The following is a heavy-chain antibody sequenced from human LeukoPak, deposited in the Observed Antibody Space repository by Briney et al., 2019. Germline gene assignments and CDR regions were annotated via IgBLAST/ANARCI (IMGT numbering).Heavy chain of an antibody. D-gene: IGHD1-26*01. CDR1: GYSISSGYY. V-gene: IGHV4-38-2*02. J-gene: IGHJ4*02. CDR2: IYHSGST. Sequence: PSETLSLTCTVSGYSISSGYYWGWIRQPPGKGLEWIGSIYHSGSTYYNPSLRSRVTISVDTSKNQISLKLSSVTAADTALYYCARVWTDSGSYYDDRGAFDYWGQGTLVTVSS. CDR3: ARVWTDSGSYYDDRGAFDY.